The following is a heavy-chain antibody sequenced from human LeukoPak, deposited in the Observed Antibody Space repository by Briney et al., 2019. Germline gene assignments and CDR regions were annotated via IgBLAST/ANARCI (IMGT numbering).Heavy chain of an antibody. CDR2: IIPIFGTA. J-gene: IGHJ4*02. CDR3: ARGAYYYDSSGYCYFDY. Sequence: ASLKVSCTASGGTFSTYAISWVRQAPGHGLEWMGGIIPIFGTANYAQKFQGRVTITADESTSTGYMELSSLRSEDTAVYYCARGAYYYDSSGYCYFDYWGQGTLVTVSS. D-gene: IGHD3-22*01. CDR1: GGTFSTYA. V-gene: IGHV1-69*13.